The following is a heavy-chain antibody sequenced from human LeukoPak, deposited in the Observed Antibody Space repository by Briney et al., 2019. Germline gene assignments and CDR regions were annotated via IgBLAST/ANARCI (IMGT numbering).Heavy chain of an antibody. CDR3: ARERTSYGDLYYYYMDV. J-gene: IGHJ6*03. Sequence: SETLSLTCNVSGGSISSSSYYWGWIRQPAGKGLEWIGRIYTSGSTNYNPSLKSRVTISVDTSKNQFSLKLSSVTAADTAVYYCARERTSYGDLYYYYMDVWGKGTTVTVSS. CDR2: IYTSGST. D-gene: IGHD4-17*01. CDR1: GGSISSSSYY. V-gene: IGHV4-61*02.